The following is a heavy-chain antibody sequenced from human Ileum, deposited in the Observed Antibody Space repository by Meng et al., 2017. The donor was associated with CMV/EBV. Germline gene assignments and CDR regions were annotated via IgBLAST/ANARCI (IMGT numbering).Heavy chain of an antibody. J-gene: IGHJ3*02. V-gene: IGHV4-38-2*02. CDR1: GYPISSGYY. D-gene: IGHD2-8*01. CDR2: IYHSGST. CDR3: ARAGIVLMVYAADAFDI. Sequence: GSLRLSCTVSGYPISSGYYWGWIRQPPGKGLEWIGSIYHSGSTYYNPSLKSRVTISVDTSKNQFSLKLSSVTAADTAVYYCARAGIVLMVYAADAFDIWGQGTMVTVSS.